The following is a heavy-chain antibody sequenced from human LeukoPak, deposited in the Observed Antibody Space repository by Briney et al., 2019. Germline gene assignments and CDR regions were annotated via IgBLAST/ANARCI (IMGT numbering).Heavy chain of an antibody. J-gene: IGHJ6*02. CDR3: ARAPYWEYYGMDV. V-gene: IGHV3-30-3*01. D-gene: IGHD1-26*01. Sequence: GGSLRLSCAASGFTFSSYAMHWVRQAPGKGLEWVAVISYDGSNKYYADSVKGRFTISRDNSKNTLYLQMNSLRSEDTAVYYCARAPYWEYYGMDVWGQGTTVTVSS. CDR2: ISYDGSNK. CDR1: GFTFSSYA.